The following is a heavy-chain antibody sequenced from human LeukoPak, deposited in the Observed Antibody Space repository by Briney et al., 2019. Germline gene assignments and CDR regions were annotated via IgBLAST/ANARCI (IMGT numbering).Heavy chain of an antibody. Sequence: ASVKVSCKTSGYTFTGYYMHWVRQAPGQGLEWMGWINPSSGDTKYAQRFQDRVTMTRDTSITTAYMELSGLRSDDTALYYCARGSEVGATQKNALDIWGQGTMVTVSS. CDR1: GYTFTGYY. V-gene: IGHV1-2*02. J-gene: IGHJ3*02. D-gene: IGHD1-26*01. CDR3: ARGSEVGATQKNALDI. CDR2: INPSSGDT.